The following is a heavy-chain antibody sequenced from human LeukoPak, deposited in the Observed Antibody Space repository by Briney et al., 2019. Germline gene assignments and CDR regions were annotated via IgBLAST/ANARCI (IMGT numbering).Heavy chain of an antibody. D-gene: IGHD3-22*01. CDR2: ISSSSSYI. Sequence: GGSLRLSCAASGFTFSSYAMSWVRQAPGKGLEWVSSISSSSSYIYYADSVKGRFTISRDNAKNSLYLQMNSLRAEDTAVYYCARDANTYYYDSSGYVYWGQGTLVTVSS. CDR3: ARDANTYYYDSSGYVY. V-gene: IGHV3-21*01. CDR1: GFTFSSYA. J-gene: IGHJ4*02.